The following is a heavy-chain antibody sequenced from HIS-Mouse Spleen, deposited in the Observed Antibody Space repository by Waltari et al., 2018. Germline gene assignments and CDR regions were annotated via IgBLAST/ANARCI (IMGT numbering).Heavy chain of an antibody. D-gene: IGHD6-6*01. CDR1: GYSFTSYW. Sequence: EVQLVQSGAEVKKPGESLQISCKGSGYSFTSYWIGWLRQMPGKGLEWMGISYPGDSDTRYSPSFQGQVTISADKSISTAYLQWSSLKASDTAMYYCARTSSSRDYYFDYWGQGTLVTVSS. V-gene: IGHV5-51*03. J-gene: IGHJ4*02. CDR2: SYPGDSDT. CDR3: ARTSSSRDYYFDY.